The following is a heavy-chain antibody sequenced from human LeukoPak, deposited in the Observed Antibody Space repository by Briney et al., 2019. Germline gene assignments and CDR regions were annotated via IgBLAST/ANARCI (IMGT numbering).Heavy chain of an antibody. Sequence: GGSLRLSCAASGFTFSSYAMSWVRQAPGKGLEWVSAISGSGGSTYYADSVKGRFTISRDNSKNTLYVQMNSLRAEDTAVYYCAREWGSYYDSSGLRGYYGMDVWGQGATVTVSS. CDR3: AREWGSYYDSSGLRGYYGMDV. V-gene: IGHV3-23*01. D-gene: IGHD3-22*01. J-gene: IGHJ6*01. CDR1: GFTFSSYA. CDR2: ISGSGGST.